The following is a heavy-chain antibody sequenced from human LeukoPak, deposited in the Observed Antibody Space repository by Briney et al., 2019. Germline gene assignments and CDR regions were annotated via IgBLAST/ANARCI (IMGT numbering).Heavy chain of an antibody. Sequence: GGSLRLSCAASGFTFSSYGMHWVRQAPGKGLEWVAFIRYDGSNKYYADSVKGRFTISRDNSKNTLYLQMNSLRAEDTAVYYCAREYSYGYYNAFDIWGQGTMVTVSS. V-gene: IGHV3-30*02. CDR3: AREYSYGYYNAFDI. D-gene: IGHD5-18*01. CDR1: GFTFSSYG. CDR2: IRYDGSNK. J-gene: IGHJ3*02.